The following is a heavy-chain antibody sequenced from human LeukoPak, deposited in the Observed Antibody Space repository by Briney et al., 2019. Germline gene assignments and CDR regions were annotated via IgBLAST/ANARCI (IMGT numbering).Heavy chain of an antibody. J-gene: IGHJ4*02. CDR1: GGSISSYY. Sequence: SETLSLTCTVPGGSISSYYWSWIRQPPGKGLEWIGYIYYSGSTNYNPSLKSRVTISVDTSKNQFSLKLSSVTAADTAVYYCARRAYYYDSSGRTAYYFDYWGQGTLVTVSS. V-gene: IGHV4-59*08. CDR2: IYYSGST. D-gene: IGHD3-22*01. CDR3: ARRAYYYDSSGRTAYYFDY.